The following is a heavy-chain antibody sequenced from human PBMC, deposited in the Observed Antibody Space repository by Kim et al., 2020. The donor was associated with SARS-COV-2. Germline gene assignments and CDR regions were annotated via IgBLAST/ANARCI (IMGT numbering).Heavy chain of an antibody. J-gene: IGHJ4*02. D-gene: IGHD5-12*01. V-gene: IGHV3-23*01. CDR2: ISGSGGST. Sequence: GGSLRLSCAASGFTFSSYAMSWVRQAPGKGLEWVSAISGSGGSTYYADSVKGRFTISRDNSKNTLYLQMNSLRAEDTAVYYCAKEDGYSGYDKYRSFDYWGQGTLVTVSS. CDR3: AKEDGYSGYDKYRSFDY. CDR1: GFTFSSYA.